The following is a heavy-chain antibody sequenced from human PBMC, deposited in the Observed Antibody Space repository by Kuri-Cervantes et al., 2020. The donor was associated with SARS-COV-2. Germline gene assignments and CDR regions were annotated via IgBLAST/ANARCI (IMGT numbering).Heavy chain of an antibody. CDR1: GGSFNDYW. CDR3: ARGSYDSSGYYFEDY. Sequence: ESLKISCAVYGGSFNDYWWSWVRQPPGTGLEWIGDIKHSGSTNCNPSLKSRVTISVDTSRNQFSLKVTSVTAADTAVYYCARGSYDSSGYYFEDYWGQGTLVTVSS. V-gene: IGHV4-34*01. CDR2: IKHSGST. J-gene: IGHJ4*02. D-gene: IGHD3-22*01.